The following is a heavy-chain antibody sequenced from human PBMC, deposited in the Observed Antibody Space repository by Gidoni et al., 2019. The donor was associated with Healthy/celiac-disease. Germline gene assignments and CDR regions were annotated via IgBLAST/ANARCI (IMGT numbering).Heavy chain of an antibody. V-gene: IGHV3-72*01. J-gene: IGHJ6*03. CDR3: ARGYYYYYMDV. CDR1: GFTFSDHD. CDR2: TRNKANSYTT. Sequence: EVQLVESGGGLVQPGGSLSLSCAASGFTFSDHDMGWVRQAPGKGLEWVGRTRNKANSYTTEYAASVKGRFTISRDDSKNSLYLQMNSLKTEDTAVYYCARGYYYYYMDVWGKGTTVTVSS.